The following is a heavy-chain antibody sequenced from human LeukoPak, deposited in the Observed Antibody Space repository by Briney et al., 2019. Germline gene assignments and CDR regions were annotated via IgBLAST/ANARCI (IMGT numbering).Heavy chain of an antibody. CDR3: ARTPEGYSYGLYYFDY. J-gene: IGHJ4*02. D-gene: IGHD5-18*01. CDR1: GFTFSDYY. V-gene: IGHV3-11*01. Sequence: GGSLRLSCAASGFTFSDYYMSWIRQAPGKGLEWVSYISSSDSTIYYADSVKGRFTISRDNAKNSLYLQMSSLRAEDTAVYYCARTPEGYSYGLYYFDYWGQGTLVTVSS. CDR2: ISSSDSTI.